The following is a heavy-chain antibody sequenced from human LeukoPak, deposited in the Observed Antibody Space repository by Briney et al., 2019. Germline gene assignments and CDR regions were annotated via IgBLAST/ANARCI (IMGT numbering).Heavy chain of an antibody. Sequence: PGGSLRLSSSASGFTFSSYAMHWVRQAPGKGLEYVSAISSNGGSTYYADSVKGRFTISRDNSKNTLYLQMSSLRAEDTAVYYCVKGDPIAARPSDYWGQGTLVTVSS. CDR2: ISSNGGST. CDR1: GFTFSSYA. J-gene: IGHJ4*02. CDR3: VKGDPIAARPSDY. D-gene: IGHD6-6*01. V-gene: IGHV3-64D*09.